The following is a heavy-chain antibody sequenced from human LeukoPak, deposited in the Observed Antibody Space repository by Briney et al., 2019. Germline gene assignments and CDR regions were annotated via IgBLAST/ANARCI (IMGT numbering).Heavy chain of an antibody. V-gene: IGHV1-46*01. J-gene: IGHJ3*02. Sequence: ASVKVSCKASGYTFINHWMHWVRQAPGQGLEWVGLINPTGTTTLYAQKFQGRITLTRDMSATTDYMELSSLTSEDTAVYYCASGLTPGTHGAFDIWGQGTMVTVSS. CDR1: GYTFINHW. CDR3: ASGLTPGTHGAFDI. CDR2: INPTGTTT. D-gene: IGHD3/OR15-3a*01.